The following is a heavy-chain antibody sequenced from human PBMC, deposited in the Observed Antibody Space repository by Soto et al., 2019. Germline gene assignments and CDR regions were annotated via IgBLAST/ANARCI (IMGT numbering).Heavy chain of an antibody. CDR2: IYSGGST. Sequence: GGSLRLSCAASGFTVSSNYMSWVRQAPGKGLEWVSVIYSGGSTYYADSVKGRFTISRDNSKNTLYLQMNSLRAEDTAVYYCARVLGGSYFHYWGQGTLVTVSS. V-gene: IGHV3-66*01. D-gene: IGHD1-26*01. CDR3: ARVLGGSYFHY. CDR1: GFTVSSNY. J-gene: IGHJ4*02.